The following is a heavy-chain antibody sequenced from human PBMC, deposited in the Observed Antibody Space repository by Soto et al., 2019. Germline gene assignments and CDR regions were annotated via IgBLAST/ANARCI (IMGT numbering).Heavy chain of an antibody. V-gene: IGHV4-31*03. CDR1: GGSISSGGYY. Sequence: NPSETLSLTCTVSGGSISSGGYYWSWIRQHPGKGLEWIGYIYYSGSTYYNPSLKSRVTISVDTSKNQFSLKLSSVTAADTAVYYCAREGYEYYFDYWGQGTLVTVSS. CDR2: IYYSGST. CDR3: AREGYEYYFDY. D-gene: IGHD3-3*01. J-gene: IGHJ4*02.